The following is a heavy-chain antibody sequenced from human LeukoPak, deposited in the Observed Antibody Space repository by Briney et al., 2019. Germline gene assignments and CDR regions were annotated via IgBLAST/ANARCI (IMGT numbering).Heavy chain of an antibody. CDR2: ISNSGASA. CDR1: GFTFSIYA. D-gene: IGHD2-2*01. Sequence: PGGSLRLSCAASGFTFSIYAMTWVRQAPGKGLECVSTISNSGASAYYADSVRGRFTISRDNSKNTLFLQMNSLRAEDTAVYYCAKARSTSAVGDFNYWGQGTLVTVSS. V-gene: IGHV3-23*01. CDR3: AKARSTSAVGDFNY. J-gene: IGHJ4*02.